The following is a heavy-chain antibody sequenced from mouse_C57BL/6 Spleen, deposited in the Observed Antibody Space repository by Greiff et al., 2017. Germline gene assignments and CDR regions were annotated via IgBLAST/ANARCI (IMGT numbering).Heavy chain of an antibody. CDR2: ISSGGSYI. V-gene: IGHV5-6*01. Sequence: EVQGVESGGDLVKPGGSLKLSCAASGFTFSSYGMSWVRQTPDKRLEWVATISSGGSYIYYPDSVKGRFTISRDNAKNNLYLQMSSLRSEDTAMYYCTSQGSTRVLDYWGQGASVSVSS. CDR1: GFTFSSYG. D-gene: IGHD2-1*01. J-gene: IGHJ4*01. CDR3: TSQGSTRVLDY.